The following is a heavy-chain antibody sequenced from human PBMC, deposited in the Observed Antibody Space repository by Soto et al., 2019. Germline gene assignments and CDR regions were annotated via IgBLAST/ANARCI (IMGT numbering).Heavy chain of an antibody. J-gene: IGHJ6*02. V-gene: IGHV3-13*01. CDR2: IGTAGDT. CDR3: ARARGWELWVDGMDV. D-gene: IGHD1-26*01. CDR1: GFTFSSYD. Sequence: GGSLRLSCAASGFTFSSYDMHWVRQATGKGLEWVSAIGTAGDTYYPGSVKGRFTISRENAKNSLYLQMNSLRAEDTAVYYCARARGWELWVDGMDVWGQGTTVTVSS.